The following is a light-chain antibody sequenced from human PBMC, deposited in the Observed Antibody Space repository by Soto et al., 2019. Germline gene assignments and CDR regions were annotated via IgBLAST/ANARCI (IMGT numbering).Light chain of an antibody. CDR2: YAS. V-gene: IGKV3-15*01. CDR3: QHYNDSPPT. J-gene: IGKJ3*01. CDR1: ESVHRN. Sequence: EMVITQSPATLSVSPGERVTLSCRANESVHRNLAWYQQKPGQGPSLLIYYASTRATGVPDRFTGSGSGTEFTLTISSLQSEDSGVYQCQHYNDSPPTFGPSTKVEIK.